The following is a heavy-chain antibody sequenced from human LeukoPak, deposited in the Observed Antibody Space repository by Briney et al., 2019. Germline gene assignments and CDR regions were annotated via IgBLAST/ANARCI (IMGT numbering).Heavy chain of an antibody. D-gene: IGHD2-15*01. J-gene: IGHJ5*02. CDR3: ARGMAATVRFDP. CDR1: GGSFSGYY. CDR2: INHSGST. Sequence: SETLSLTCAVYGGSFSGYYWSWIRQPPGKGLEWIGEINHSGSTNYNPSLKSRVTISVDTSKNQFSLKPSSVTAADTAVYYCARGMAATVRFDPWGQGTLVTVYS. V-gene: IGHV4-34*01.